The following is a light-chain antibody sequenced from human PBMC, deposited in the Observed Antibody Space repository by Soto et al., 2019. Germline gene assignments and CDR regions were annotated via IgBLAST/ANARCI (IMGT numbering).Light chain of an antibody. Sequence: QLVLTQSSSASASLGSSVKPTCTLSSGHSSYIIAWHQQQPGKAPRYLMKLEGSGSYNKGSGVPDRFSGSSSGADRYLTISNLQSEDEADYYCETWDSNTRVFGGGTQLTVL. CDR3: ETWDSNTRV. V-gene: IGLV4-60*03. CDR2: LEGSGSY. CDR1: SGHSSYI. J-gene: IGLJ2*01.